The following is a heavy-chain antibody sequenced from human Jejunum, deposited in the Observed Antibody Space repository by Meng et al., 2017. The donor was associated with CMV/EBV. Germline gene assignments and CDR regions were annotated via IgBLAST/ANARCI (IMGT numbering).Heavy chain of an antibody. CDR2: IYYSGAS. J-gene: IGHJ4*02. CDR3: ARDRGYSSGWGVFDY. CDR1: GGSISSGDYY. V-gene: IGHV4-30-4*01. Sequence: QGQLQELGPGLWKPSQTLSLTGSVSGGSISSGDYYWSWIRQSPEKGLEWIGFIYYSGASYSTPSLRSRVTMSMDTSTNQFSLRLNSVTAADTGVYFCARDRGYSSGWGVFDYWGRGTLVTVSS. D-gene: IGHD6-19*01.